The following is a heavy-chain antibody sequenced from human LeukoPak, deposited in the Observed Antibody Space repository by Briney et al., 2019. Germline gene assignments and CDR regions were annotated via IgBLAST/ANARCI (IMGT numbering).Heavy chain of an antibody. CDR1: GGTFSSYA. Sequence: ASVKVSCKASGGTFSSYAISWVRQAPGQGPEWMGGIIPIFGTANYEQKFQGRVTITADESTSTAYMELSSLRSEDTAVYYCARDRYGEGGGDAFDIWGQGTMVTVSS. V-gene: IGHV1-69*13. J-gene: IGHJ3*02. CDR3: ARDRYGEGGGDAFDI. CDR2: IIPIFGTA. D-gene: IGHD3-10*01.